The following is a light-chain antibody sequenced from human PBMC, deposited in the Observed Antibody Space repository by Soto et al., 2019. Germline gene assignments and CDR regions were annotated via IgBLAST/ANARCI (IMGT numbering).Light chain of an antibody. Sequence: EIILTQSTATLSLSTGQRDTLSSRASQTVSSSYLAWYQQKPGQAPRXLIYGASSRATGTPDRFSGSGSGTDFTLTISRLEPEDFAVYYCQQYGSSGTFGQGTKVDIK. CDR3: QQYGSSGT. J-gene: IGKJ1*01. V-gene: IGKV3-20*01. CDR2: GAS. CDR1: QTVSSSY.